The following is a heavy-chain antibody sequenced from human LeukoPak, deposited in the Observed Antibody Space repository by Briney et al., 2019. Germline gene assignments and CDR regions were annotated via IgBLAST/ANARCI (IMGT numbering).Heavy chain of an antibody. CDR2: ISWNSGSI. D-gene: IGHD3-3*01. J-gene: IGHJ4*02. Sequence: GGSLRLSCAASGFTFDDYAMHWVRQAPWKGLEWVSGISWNSGSIGYADSVKGRFTISRDNAKNSLYLQMNSLRAEDMALYYCAKDRGITIFGVVTDWGQGTLVTVSS. CDR3: AKDRGITIFGVVTD. V-gene: IGHV3-9*03. CDR1: GFTFDDYA.